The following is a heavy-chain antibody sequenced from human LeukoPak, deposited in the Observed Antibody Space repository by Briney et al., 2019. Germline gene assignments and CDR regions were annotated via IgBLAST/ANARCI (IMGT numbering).Heavy chain of an antibody. V-gene: IGHV3-74*01. CDR2: INSDGSST. D-gene: IGHD2-21*02. CDR1: GFTFSSYW. J-gene: IGHJ4*02. CDR3: ATTGRVTAIPACDY. Sequence: GGSLRLSCAASGFTFSSYWMHWVRQAPGKGLVWVSRINSDGSSTSYADSVKGRFTISRDNAKNTLFLQMNSLRAEDTAVYYCATTGRVTAIPACDYWGQGTLVTVSS.